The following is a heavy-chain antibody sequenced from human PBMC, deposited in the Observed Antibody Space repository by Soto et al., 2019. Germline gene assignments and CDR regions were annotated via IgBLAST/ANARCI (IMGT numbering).Heavy chain of an antibody. J-gene: IGHJ6*02. CDR2: ISAYNGNT. D-gene: IGHD3-9*01. CDR1: GYTFTSYG. Sequence: QVQLVQSGAEVKKPGASVKVSCKASGYTFTSYGISWVRQAPGQGLEWMGWISAYNGNTNYAQKLQGRVTMTTDTSTSTAYRELRSLRSDDTAVYYCARVDGAGIFAPGGYYYYGMDVWGQGTKVTVSS. CDR3: ARVDGAGIFAPGGYYYYGMDV. V-gene: IGHV1-18*01.